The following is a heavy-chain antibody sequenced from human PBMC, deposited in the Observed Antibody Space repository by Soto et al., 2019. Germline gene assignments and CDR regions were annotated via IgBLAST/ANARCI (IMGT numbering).Heavy chain of an antibody. J-gene: IGHJ6*02. CDR1: GFTFNSYG. Sequence: QVQLVESGGGVVQPGMSLRLSCAASGFTFNSYGMHWVRQAPGKGLEWVAVISYDGSNKYYADSVKGRFTISRDNSKNTLYLQMNRLRAEATAVYCCAKPIAVAGTPGMDVWGQGTTVTVSS. D-gene: IGHD6-19*01. V-gene: IGHV3-30*18. CDR2: ISYDGSNK. CDR3: AKPIAVAGTPGMDV.